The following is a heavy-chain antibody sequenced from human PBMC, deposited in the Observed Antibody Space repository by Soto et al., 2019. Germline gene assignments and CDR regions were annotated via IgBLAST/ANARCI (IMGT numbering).Heavy chain of an antibody. J-gene: IGHJ4*02. CDR3: SETGPAAFDY. V-gene: IGHV1-69*04. D-gene: IGHD3-9*01. CDR2: IIPILGIA. Sequence: SVKVSCKASGYTFTSYAMHWVRQAPGQRLEWMGRIIPILGIANYAQKFQGRVTITADKSTSTAYMELSSLRSEDTAVYYCSETGPAAFDYWGQGTLVTVSS. CDR1: GYTFTSYA.